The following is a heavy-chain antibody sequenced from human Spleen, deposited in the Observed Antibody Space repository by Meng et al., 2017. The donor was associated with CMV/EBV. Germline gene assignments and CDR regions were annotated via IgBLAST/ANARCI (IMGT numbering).Heavy chain of an antibody. Sequence: GESLKISCAASGFTFNLYAMNWVRHAPGKGLEWVSTISGSGGSKYYADPVKGRFTISRDNSKNILFLQLNSLRVEDTAVYYCARADAFEIWGQGTMVTVSS. CDR1: GFTFNLYA. J-gene: IGHJ3*02. CDR2: ISGSGGSK. CDR3: ARADAFEI. V-gene: IGHV3-23*01.